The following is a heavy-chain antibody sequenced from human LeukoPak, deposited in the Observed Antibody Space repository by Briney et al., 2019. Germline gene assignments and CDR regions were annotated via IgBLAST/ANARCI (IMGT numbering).Heavy chain of an antibody. D-gene: IGHD6-6*01. CDR2: IYNHAKI. Sequence: SETLSLTCTVSGGPIGSFYWSWIRQPAGKGLEWIGRIYNHAKINYNPSLKSRLTLSIDTSKNQFSMKLTSVTAADTAVYYCAREVSSHYFHYYMEVWGKGATVTVSS. CDR1: GGPIGSFY. J-gene: IGHJ6*03. V-gene: IGHV4-4*07. CDR3: AREVSSHYFHYYMEV.